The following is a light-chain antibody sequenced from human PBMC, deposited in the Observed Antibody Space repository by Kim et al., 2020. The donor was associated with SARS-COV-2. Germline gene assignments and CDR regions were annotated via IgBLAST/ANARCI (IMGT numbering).Light chain of an antibody. CDR3: QTFDSSLNSGV. Sequence: QTVTISGTGSSSNIGASYGVHWYQQLPGTAPKLLIYDNTKRPSGVPDRFSGSKSGTSASLAITGLQAEDEADYYCQTFDSSLNSGVFGGGTQLTVL. CDR2: DNT. J-gene: IGLJ3*02. V-gene: IGLV1-40*01. CDR1: SSNIGASYG.